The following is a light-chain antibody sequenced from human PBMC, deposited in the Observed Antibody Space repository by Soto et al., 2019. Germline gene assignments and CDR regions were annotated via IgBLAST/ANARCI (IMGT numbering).Light chain of an antibody. CDR3: QQYVFYRGT. V-gene: IGKV1-5*01. CDR1: QSISGW. CDR2: DAS. J-gene: IGKJ1*01. Sequence: DIQMTQSPSALSASVGDRVTITSRASQSISGWLAWFQQKPGKAPKLLIYDASSLESGVPSRFSGSGSGTEFTLTITSLQPDDFATYYCQQYVFYRGTFGQGTKVDIK.